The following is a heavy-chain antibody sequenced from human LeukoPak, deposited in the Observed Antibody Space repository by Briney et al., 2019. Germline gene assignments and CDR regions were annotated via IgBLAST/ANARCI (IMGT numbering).Heavy chain of an antibody. CDR1: GGTFSSYA. D-gene: IGHD5-12*01. CDR2: IIPIFGTA. V-gene: IGHV1-69*05. J-gene: IGHJ4*02. CDR3: ARDLGSGYMFDY. Sequence: SVKVSCKASGGTFSSYAISRVRQAPGQGLEWMGGIIPIFGTANYAQKFQGRVTITTDESTSTAYMELSSLRSEDTAVYYCARDLGSGYMFDYWGQGTLVTVSS.